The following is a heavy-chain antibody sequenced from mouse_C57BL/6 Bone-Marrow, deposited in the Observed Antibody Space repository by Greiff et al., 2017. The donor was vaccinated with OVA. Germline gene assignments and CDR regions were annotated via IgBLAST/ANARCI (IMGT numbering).Heavy chain of an antibody. D-gene: IGHD2-4*01. CDR2: IWGDGST. V-gene: IGHV2-3*01. CDR3: AKGNDYDG. J-gene: IGHJ1*03. Sequence: VKLMEPGPGLVAPSQCLSITCTVSGFSLTSYGVSWVRQPPGKGLEWLGVIWGDGSTNHYSHPIPSLSISKVNSKSQVFLKLNILQTDDTATYYWAKGNDYDGWGTGTTVTVSS. CDR1: GFSLTSYG.